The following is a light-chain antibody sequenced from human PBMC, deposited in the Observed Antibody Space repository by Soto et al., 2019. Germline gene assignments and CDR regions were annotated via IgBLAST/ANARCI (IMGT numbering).Light chain of an antibody. Sequence: EIVLTQSPRTLSLSPGDRATLSCRASQSLSGTSLVWYQQKRGQAPRLLIFGASRRATGIPDRFSGGVSETEFTLTISVLEPEDFAMYYCQNYRASSWTFGQGTKVEI. J-gene: IGKJ1*01. CDR3: QNYRASSWT. CDR2: GAS. CDR1: QSLSGTS. V-gene: IGKV3-20*01.